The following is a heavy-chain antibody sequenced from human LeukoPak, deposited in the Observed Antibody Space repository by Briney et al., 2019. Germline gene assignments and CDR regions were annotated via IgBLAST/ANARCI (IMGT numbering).Heavy chain of an antibody. V-gene: IGHV3-23*01. CDR3: AKDARRSSGWYYFDS. CDR1: GFPFSNYA. Sequence: EGSLRLSCAASGFPFSNYAMNWVRQAPGKGLEWVSGIGYSGDGTYYADSVKGRFTISRDNSKNTLYLQMNSLGAEDTAVYYCAKDARRSSGWYYFDSWGQGTLVTVSS. D-gene: IGHD6-19*01. J-gene: IGHJ4*02. CDR2: IGYSGDGT.